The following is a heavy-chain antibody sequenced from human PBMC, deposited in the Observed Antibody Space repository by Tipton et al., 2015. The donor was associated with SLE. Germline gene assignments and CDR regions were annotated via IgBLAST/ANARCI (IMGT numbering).Heavy chain of an antibody. CDR1: GYTFTSYG. Sequence: QVQLVQSGAEVKKPGDSVKVSCKASGYTFTSYGISWVRQTPGKGLEWMGWISAYNGNTNYAQKLQGRVTMTTDTSTSTAYMERRSLRSDDTAGYYCAREMLNGGAFDIWGQGTIVAVSS. CDR2: ISAYNGNT. J-gene: IGHJ3*02. D-gene: IGHD2-8*01. CDR3: AREMLNGGAFDI. V-gene: IGHV1-18*01.